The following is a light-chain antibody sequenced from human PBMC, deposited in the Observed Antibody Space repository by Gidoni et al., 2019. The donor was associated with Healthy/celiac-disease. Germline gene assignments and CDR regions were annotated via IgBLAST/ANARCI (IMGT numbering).Light chain of an antibody. Sequence: DIQMTQSPSTLSAAVGDRVTITCRASQSISSWLAWYQQKPGKAPKLLIYDASSFESGVPSRFSGSGSGTEFTLTISRLQPDDFATYYCQQYNSYWTFGQGTKVEIK. CDR2: DAS. V-gene: IGKV1-5*01. CDR3: QQYNSYWT. J-gene: IGKJ1*01. CDR1: QSISSW.